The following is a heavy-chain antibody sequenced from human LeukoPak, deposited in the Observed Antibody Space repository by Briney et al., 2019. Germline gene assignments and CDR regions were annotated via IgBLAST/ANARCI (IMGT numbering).Heavy chain of an antibody. V-gene: IGHV4-4*02. CDR3: AREKRTWFGDQRDAFDI. D-gene: IGHD3-10*01. J-gene: IGHJ3*02. Sequence: SETLSLTCAVSGGSISSSNWWSWVRQPPGKGLEWIGEIYHSGSTNYNPSLKSRVTISVDKSKNQFSLKLSSVTAADTAVYYCAREKRTWFGDQRDAFDIWGQGTMVTVSS. CDR1: GGSISSSNW. CDR2: IYHSGST.